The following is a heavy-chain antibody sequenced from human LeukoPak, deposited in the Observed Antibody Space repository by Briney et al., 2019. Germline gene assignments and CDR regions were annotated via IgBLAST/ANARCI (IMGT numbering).Heavy chain of an antibody. CDR3: ARVPLWFGELYPSWFDY. CDR2: IYYSGST. D-gene: IGHD3-10*01. CDR1: GGSISSYY. Sequence: PSETLSLTCTVSGGSISSYYWSWIRQPPGKGLEWIGYIYYSGSTNYNPSLKSRVTISVDTSKNQFSPKLSSVTAADTAVYYCARVPLWFGELYPSWFDYWGQGTLVTVSS. V-gene: IGHV4-59*01. J-gene: IGHJ4*02.